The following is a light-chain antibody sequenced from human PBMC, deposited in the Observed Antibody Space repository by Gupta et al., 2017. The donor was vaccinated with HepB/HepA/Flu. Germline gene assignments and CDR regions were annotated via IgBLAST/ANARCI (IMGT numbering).Light chain of an antibody. Sequence: DIVLTQSPGTLSLSPGERATLSCRASQSVASNYLAWYRQKPGQAPRLLIYGASSRATGIPDRFSGSGSGTDFTLTISRLEPEDFAVYYCQQYGSSPWTFGQGTEVEIK. CDR1: QSVASNY. CDR3: QQYGSSPWT. CDR2: GAS. J-gene: IGKJ1*01. V-gene: IGKV3-20*01.